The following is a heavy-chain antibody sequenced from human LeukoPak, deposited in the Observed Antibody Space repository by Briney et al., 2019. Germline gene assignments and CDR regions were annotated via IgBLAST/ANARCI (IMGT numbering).Heavy chain of an antibody. CDR3: ARGLRSRTRRFDY. J-gene: IGHJ4*02. D-gene: IGHD2-2*01. CDR1: GGSFSGYY. CDR2: INHSGST. Sequence: SETLSLTCAVYGGSFSGYYWSWIRQPPGKGLEWIGEINHSGSTNYNPSLKSRVTISVDTTKNQFSLKLSSVTAADTAVYYCARGLRSRTRRFDYWGQGTLVTVSS. V-gene: IGHV4-34*01.